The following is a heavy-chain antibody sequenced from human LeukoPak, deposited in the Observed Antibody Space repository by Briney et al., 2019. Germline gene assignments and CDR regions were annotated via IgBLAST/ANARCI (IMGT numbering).Heavy chain of an antibody. CDR1: GFTFSPYW. Sequence: GGSLRLSCAASGFTFSPYWMHWVRQVPGKGLVWVSDINSDGTITHYADSVKGRFTVSRDNARDTLYLQMNSLRAEDTAVYYCAKDPYYDSSVPTWGQGTLVTVSS. CDR2: INSDGTIT. V-gene: IGHV3-74*01. D-gene: IGHD3-22*01. J-gene: IGHJ5*02. CDR3: AKDPYYDSSVPT.